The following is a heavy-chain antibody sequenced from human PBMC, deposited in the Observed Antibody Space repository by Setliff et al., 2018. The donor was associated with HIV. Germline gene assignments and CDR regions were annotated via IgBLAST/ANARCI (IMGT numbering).Heavy chain of an antibody. Sequence: PGGSLRLSCAASGFTFSTYWMTWVRQAPGKGLEWVAKINQDGSEKHYVDSVKGRFTISRDNAENSLYLQLSSLRPEDTAVYYCASARIPTGGTSTSFDYWGQGTLVTVSS. CDR3: ASARIPTGGTSTSFDY. CDR1: GFTFSTYW. CDR2: INQDGSEK. V-gene: IGHV3-7*01. J-gene: IGHJ4*02. D-gene: IGHD1-1*01.